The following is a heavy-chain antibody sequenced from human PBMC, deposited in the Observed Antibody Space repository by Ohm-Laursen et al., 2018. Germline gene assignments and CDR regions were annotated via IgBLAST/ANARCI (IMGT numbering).Heavy chain of an antibody. CDR2: IYTSGST. CDR3: ARTAVAGDFFDY. J-gene: IGHJ4*02. D-gene: IGHD6-19*01. Sequence: GTLSLTCTVSGGSISSYYWSWIRQPARKGLEWIGRIYTSGSTNYNPSLKSRVSMSVDTSKNQFSLKLSSVTAADTAVYYCARTAVAGDFFDYWGQGTLVTVSS. V-gene: IGHV4-4*07. CDR1: GGSISSYY.